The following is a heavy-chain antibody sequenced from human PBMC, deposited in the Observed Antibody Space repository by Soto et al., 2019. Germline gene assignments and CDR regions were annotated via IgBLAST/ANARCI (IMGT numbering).Heavy chain of an antibody. CDR3: ARECVDTVTSITIPFDY. J-gene: IGHJ4*02. D-gene: IGHD5-12*01. CDR1: GFTFNTFG. Sequence: GGSLRLSCAASGFTFNTFGMHWVRQAPGKGLEWVAVIWYDGSNEYYADSVKGRFTISRDNSKKSLYLQMNSLRADDTAVYYCARECVDTVTSITIPFDYWGQGALVTVSS. V-gene: IGHV3-33*01. CDR2: IWYDGSNE.